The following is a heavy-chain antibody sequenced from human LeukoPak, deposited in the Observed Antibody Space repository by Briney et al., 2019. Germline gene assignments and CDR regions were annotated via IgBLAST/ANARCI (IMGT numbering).Heavy chain of an antibody. V-gene: IGHV4-34*01. Sequence: SETLSLTCAVYGGSFSGYYWSWIRQPPGKGLEWIGEINHSGSTNYNPSLKSRVTISVDTSKNQFSLKLSSVTAADTAVYYCARTPRYGSSSVYWGQGTLVTVSS. CDR1: GGSFSGYY. D-gene: IGHD6-6*01. CDR3: ARTPRYGSSSVY. CDR2: INHSGST. J-gene: IGHJ4*02.